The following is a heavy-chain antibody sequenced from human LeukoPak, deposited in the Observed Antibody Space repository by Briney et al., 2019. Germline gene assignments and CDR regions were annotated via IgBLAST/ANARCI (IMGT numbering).Heavy chain of an antibody. CDR2: IKEDGSQK. CDR1: GFTFSRHW. J-gene: IGHJ4*02. Sequence: PGGSLRLSCATSGFTFSRHWMSWVRQAPGKGLEGVANIKEDGSQKYYVDSVKGRFTISRDNAKNSLYLQMNSLRAEDTAVYYCASLKGYWGQGTLVTVSS. CDR3: ASLKGY. V-gene: IGHV3-7*01.